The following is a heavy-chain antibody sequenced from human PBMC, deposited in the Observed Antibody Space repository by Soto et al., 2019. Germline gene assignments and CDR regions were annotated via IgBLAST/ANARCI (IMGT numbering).Heavy chain of an antibody. CDR1: GGTLRSYA. CDR3: ARGIGAYYYGMDV. Sequence: ASVKVSCKASGGTLRSYAISWVRQAPGQGLEWMGGIIPIFGTANYAQKFQGRVTITADESTSTAYMEPSSLRSEDTAVYYCARGIGAYYYGMDVWGQGTTVTVSS. V-gene: IGHV1-69*01. CDR2: IIPIFGTA. D-gene: IGHD4-17*01. J-gene: IGHJ6*02.